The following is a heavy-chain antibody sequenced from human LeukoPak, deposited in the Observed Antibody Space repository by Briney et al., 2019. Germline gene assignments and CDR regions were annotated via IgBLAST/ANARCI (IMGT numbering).Heavy chain of an antibody. CDR2: IKEKTDGGTT. V-gene: IGHV3-15*01. CDR1: GFTVSNVW. D-gene: IGHD3-16*01. Sequence: GGSLRLSCAASGFTVSNVWMTWVRQASGKGLECVGRIKEKTDGGTTDYAAPVKGRFTISRDDSKNTLYLQMNSLKTEDTAVYYCTSTLGYWGQGTLVTVSP. J-gene: IGHJ4*02. CDR3: TSTLGY.